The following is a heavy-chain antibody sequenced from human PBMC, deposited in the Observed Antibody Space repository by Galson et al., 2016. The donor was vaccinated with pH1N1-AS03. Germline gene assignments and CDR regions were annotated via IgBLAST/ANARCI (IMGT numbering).Heavy chain of an antibody. Sequence: CAASGFTFSSFGLHWVRQAPGKGLDWVAHISPDGSKIYYADSVRGRFTISRDNFKSTLYLQLNSLRGEDTAVYYCTKDLPTRYGMDVWGQGTTVTVSS. J-gene: IGHJ6*02. V-gene: IGHV3-30*18. CDR1: GFTFSSFG. CDR2: ISPDGSKI. CDR3: TKDLPTRYGMDV.